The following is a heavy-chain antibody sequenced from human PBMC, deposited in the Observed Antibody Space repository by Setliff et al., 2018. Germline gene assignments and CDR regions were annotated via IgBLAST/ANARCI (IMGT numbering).Heavy chain of an antibody. D-gene: IGHD3-3*01. J-gene: IGHJ6*03. V-gene: IGHV4-34*01. CDR3: ARMSGFQYIDV. Sequence: SETLSLTCAVYGGSFSGYYWTWIRQSPGRGLEWIGEINHSGITNYNPSLKSRVTISLDTSKNQFSLSLTSVTAEDTAVYYCARMSGFQYIDVWDKGTTVTVSS. CDR2: INHSGIT. CDR1: GGSFSGYY.